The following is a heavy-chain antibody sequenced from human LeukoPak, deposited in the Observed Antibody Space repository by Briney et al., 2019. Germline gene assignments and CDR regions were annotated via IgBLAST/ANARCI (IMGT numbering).Heavy chain of an antibody. Sequence: GGSLRLSCTGSGFTFGIYARNWVRQAPGKGLEWVSVITGNSGLIDYADSVKGWFTISRDNDRNTLYLQMTTLRAEDTAIYFCAKDRTPDGFDYWGQGVLVTVSS. CDR2: ITGNSGLI. D-gene: IGHD2-15*01. J-gene: IGHJ4*02. V-gene: IGHV3-23*01. CDR3: AKDRTPDGFDY. CDR1: GFTFGIYA.